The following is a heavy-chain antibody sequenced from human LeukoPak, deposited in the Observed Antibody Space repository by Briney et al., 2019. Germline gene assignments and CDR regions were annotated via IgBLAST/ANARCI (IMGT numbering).Heavy chain of an antibody. J-gene: IGHJ4*02. CDR2: FDPEDGET. CDR1: GYTLTELS. V-gene: IGHV1-24*01. D-gene: IGHD3-10*02. Sequence: ALVKVSCKVSGYTLTELSMHWVRQAPGKGLEWMGGFDPEDGETIYAQKFQGRVTMTEDTSTDTAYMELSSLRSEDTAVYYCACSGSYYKSIDYFDYWGQGTLVTVSS. CDR3: ACSGSYYKSIDYFDY.